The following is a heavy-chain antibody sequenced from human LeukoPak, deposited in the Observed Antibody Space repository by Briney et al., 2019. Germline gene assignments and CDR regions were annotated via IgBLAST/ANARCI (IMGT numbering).Heavy chain of an antibody. CDR3: AKEYYDILTGEYYFDY. J-gene: IGHJ4*02. CDR2: ISSSGSTI. V-gene: IGHV3-48*01. Sequence: GGSLRLSCAASGFTFSTYAIHWVRQAPGKGLEWVSYISSSGSTIYYADSVKGRFTISRGNSKNTLYLQMNSLRAEDTAVYYCAKEYYDILTGEYYFDYWGQGTLVTVSS. D-gene: IGHD3-9*01. CDR1: GFTFSTYA.